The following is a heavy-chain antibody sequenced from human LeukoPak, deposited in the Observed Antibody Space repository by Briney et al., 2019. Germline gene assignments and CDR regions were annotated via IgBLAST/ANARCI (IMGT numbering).Heavy chain of an antibody. CDR3: ARDPLLRKFGVVYTYYFDY. J-gene: IGHJ4*02. CDR2: IYYSGST. V-gene: IGHV4-39*02. D-gene: IGHD3-3*01. Sequence: SETLSLTCTVSGGSISSSSYWWGWIRQPPGKGLEWIANIYYSGSTHYNPSLKSRVTISIEKSKNQFSLKLSSVTAADTAVYYCARDPLLRKFGVVYTYYFDYWGQGTLVTVSS. CDR1: GGSISSSSYW.